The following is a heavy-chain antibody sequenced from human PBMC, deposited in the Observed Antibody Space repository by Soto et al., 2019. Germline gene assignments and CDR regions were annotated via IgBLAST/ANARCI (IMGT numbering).Heavy chain of an antibody. CDR2: IYHGGST. Sequence: QLQLQESSSGLVKPSQTLSLTCAVSGGTISSGGYSWSWIRQPPGKGLEWIGYIYHGGSTYYNPSLKRRVTISVDRSKNQFSLKLSSVTAADTAVYYRARVPDYWGQGTLVTVSS. V-gene: IGHV4-30-2*01. CDR1: GGTISSGGYS. J-gene: IGHJ4*02. CDR3: ARVPDY.